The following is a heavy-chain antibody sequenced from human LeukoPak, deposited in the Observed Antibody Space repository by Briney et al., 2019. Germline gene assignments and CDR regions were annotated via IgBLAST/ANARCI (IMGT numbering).Heavy chain of an antibody. Sequence: GGSLRLSCAASGFSFSSYRMHWVRQAPGKGLVWVSRISSDGSIINYADSVKGRFTISRDNAKNTLYLQMNSLRVEDTAVYYCARGGGTYAYFDSWGQGTLVTVSS. CDR1: GFSFSSYR. V-gene: IGHV3-74*01. CDR3: ARGGGTYAYFDS. J-gene: IGHJ4*02. CDR2: ISSDGSII. D-gene: IGHD1-26*01.